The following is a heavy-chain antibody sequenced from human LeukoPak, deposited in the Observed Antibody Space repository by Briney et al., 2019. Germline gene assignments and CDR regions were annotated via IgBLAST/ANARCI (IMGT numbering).Heavy chain of an antibody. CDR3: AKDLGRYRNNFFDY. V-gene: IGHV3-23*01. CDR1: GFTFSSYA. J-gene: IGHJ4*02. CDR2: ISGSGGTT. Sequence: PGGSLRLSCAASGFTFSSYAMSWVRQAPGQGLEWVSGISGSGGTTYYADSVKGRFTISRDDSKNTLYLQMNSLRADDTAVYYCAKDLGRYRNNFFDYWGQGNLVTVSS. D-gene: IGHD1-26*01.